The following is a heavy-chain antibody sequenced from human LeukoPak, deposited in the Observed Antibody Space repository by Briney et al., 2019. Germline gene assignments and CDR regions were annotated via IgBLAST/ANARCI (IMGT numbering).Heavy chain of an antibody. CDR3: ARYDNGGYEAFDY. Sequence: GGSLRLSCAASGFTFDDYAMHWVRQAPGKGLEWVSGISWNSGSIGYADSVKGRFTISRDNAKNSLYLQMNSLRAEDTALYYCARYDNGGYEAFDYWGQGTLVTVSS. CDR2: ISWNSGSI. CDR1: GFTFDDYA. D-gene: IGHD3-22*01. J-gene: IGHJ4*02. V-gene: IGHV3-9*01.